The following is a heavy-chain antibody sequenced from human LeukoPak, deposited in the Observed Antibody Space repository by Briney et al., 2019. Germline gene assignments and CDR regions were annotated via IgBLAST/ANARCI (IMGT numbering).Heavy chain of an antibody. V-gene: IGHV3-66*01. CDR2: IYSGGST. D-gene: IGHD6-13*01. Sequence: RSGGSLRLSCAASGFTVSSNYMSWVRQAPGKGLEWVSIIYSGGSTYYADSVKGRFTISRDNSKNTLYLQVNSLTGDDTAVYYCARESAAAVGGYWGQGTLVTVSS. CDR1: GFTVSSNY. J-gene: IGHJ4*02. CDR3: ARESAAAVGGY.